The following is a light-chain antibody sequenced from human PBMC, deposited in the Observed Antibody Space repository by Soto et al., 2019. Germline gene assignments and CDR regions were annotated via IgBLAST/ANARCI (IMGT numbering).Light chain of an antibody. V-gene: IGKV3-11*01. CDR1: QSISSY. Sequence: EVVLTQSPAPLSLSPGERATLSCRVSQSISSYLAWYQQKPGQAPRLLIYDASTRATGIPARFSGSGSGTDFTLTISSLEPEDVAVYYCLQRSNWPITFGQGTRLEIK. J-gene: IGKJ5*01. CDR3: LQRSNWPIT. CDR2: DAS.